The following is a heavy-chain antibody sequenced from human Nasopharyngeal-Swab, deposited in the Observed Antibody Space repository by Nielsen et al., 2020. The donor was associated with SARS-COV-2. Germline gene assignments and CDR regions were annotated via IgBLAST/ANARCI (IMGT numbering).Heavy chain of an antibody. Sequence: GESLKISCAASGFTLSSYWMHWVRQAPGKGLVWVSRISGDGSNTFYADSVKGRFTTSRDNAKNTLYLQMNSLRAEDTAVYYCARDRNGFIYYYYGMDVWGQGTTVTVSS. J-gene: IGHJ6*02. CDR3: ARDRNGFIYYYYGMDV. V-gene: IGHV3-74*01. D-gene: IGHD3-3*01. CDR2: ISGDGSNT. CDR1: GFTLSSYW.